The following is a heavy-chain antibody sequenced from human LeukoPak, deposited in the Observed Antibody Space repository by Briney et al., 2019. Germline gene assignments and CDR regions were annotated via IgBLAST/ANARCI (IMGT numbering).Heavy chain of an antibody. CDR2: IYTSGST. Sequence: SETLSLTCTVSGGSISSGSYYWSWIRQPAGNGLEWIGRIYTSGSTNYNPSLKSRVTISVDTSKNQFSLKLSSVTAADTAVYYCARTDILTGTDDYWGQGTLVTVSS. V-gene: IGHV4-61*02. CDR3: ARTDILTGTDDY. CDR1: GGSISSGSYY. D-gene: IGHD3-9*01. J-gene: IGHJ4*02.